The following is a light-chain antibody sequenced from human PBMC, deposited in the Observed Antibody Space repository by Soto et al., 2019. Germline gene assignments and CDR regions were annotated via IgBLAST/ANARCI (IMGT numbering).Light chain of an antibody. CDR1: QSVSSY. Sequence: IVLTQSPCTLSLSPGERSTLCCRASQSVSSYLAWYQQKPGQAPRLLIYDASNRATGIPDRFSGSGSGTDFTLTINRLEPEDFAVYHCHQYGGSPQTFGQGTKVDIK. V-gene: IGKV3-20*01. J-gene: IGKJ1*01. CDR3: HQYGGSPQT. CDR2: DAS.